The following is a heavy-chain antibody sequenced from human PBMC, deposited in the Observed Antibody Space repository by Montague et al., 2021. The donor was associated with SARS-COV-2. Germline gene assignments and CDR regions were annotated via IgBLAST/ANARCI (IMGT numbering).Heavy chain of an antibody. D-gene: IGHD6-13*01. J-gene: IGHJ5*02. Sequence: SETLSLTCAVYGGSFSGYYWSWIRQPPGKGLEWIGEINHSGSTNYNPSLKSRVTISVDTSKNQFSLKLSSVTAADTAVYYCARGRPVSQFFRTYSSSWYWFDPWGQGTLVTVSS. CDR3: ARGRPVSQFFRTYSSSWYWFDP. CDR2: INHSGST. V-gene: IGHV4-34*01. CDR1: GGSFSGYY.